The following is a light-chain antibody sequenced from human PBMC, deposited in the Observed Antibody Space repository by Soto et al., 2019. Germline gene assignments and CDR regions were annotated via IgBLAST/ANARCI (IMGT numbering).Light chain of an antibody. J-gene: IGLJ2*01. Sequence: QSVLTQPRSVSGSPGQSVTISCTGTSSDVGGYDFVSWYQQHPGKAPKLMISDVSKRPSGVPDRFSGSKSGNTASLTISGLKAEDEDDYYCCSYAGDLALFGGRTKVTV. V-gene: IGLV2-11*01. CDR3: CSYAGDLAL. CDR1: SSDVGGYDF. CDR2: DVS.